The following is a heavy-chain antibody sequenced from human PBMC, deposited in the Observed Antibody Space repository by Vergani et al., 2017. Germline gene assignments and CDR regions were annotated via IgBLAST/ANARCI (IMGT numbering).Heavy chain of an antibody. CDR2: FYYRGGT. V-gene: IGHV4-59*01. CDR1: GGPISSYY. J-gene: IGHJ4*02. CDR3: ARALAPSHLDY. Sequence: QVQLQESGPGLVKPSETLSLTCTVSGGPISSYYWSWIRQPPGKGLEWIGYFYYRGGTNYNPALKSRVTIPVHTSKNKFSLKLSSVTAADTAVYYCARALAPSHLDYWGQGTLVTVSS.